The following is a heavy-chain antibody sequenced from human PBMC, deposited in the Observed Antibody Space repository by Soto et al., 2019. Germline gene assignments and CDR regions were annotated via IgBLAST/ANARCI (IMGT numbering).Heavy chain of an antibody. CDR2: IYYSGST. CDR1: GGSISSYY. J-gene: IGHJ4*02. CDR3: ARGYYYGQNFDY. D-gene: IGHD3-10*01. V-gene: IGHV4-59*01. Sequence: PSETLSLTCTVSGGSISSYYWSWIRQPPGKGLEWIGYIYYSGSTNYNPSLKSRVTISIDTSKNQFSLKLNSVTAADTAVYYCARGYYYGQNFDYWVQGTLVTVSS.